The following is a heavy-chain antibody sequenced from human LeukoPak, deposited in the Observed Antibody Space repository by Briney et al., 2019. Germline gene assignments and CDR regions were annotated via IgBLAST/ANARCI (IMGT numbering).Heavy chain of an antibody. V-gene: IGHV4-30-4*08. J-gene: IGHJ6*03. D-gene: IGHD6-25*01. CDR1: GGSVSSGYHY. CDR3: ARVTPGYTGGGADYYYMDV. CDR2: ISYSGST. Sequence: SETLSLTCTVSGGSVSSGYHYWRWIRQPPGKNLEWIGYISYSGSTSYNPSLESRVSISVDTSKNQFSLKLNSVTAADTAIYYCARVTPGYTGGGADYYYMDVWGKGTTVTVSS.